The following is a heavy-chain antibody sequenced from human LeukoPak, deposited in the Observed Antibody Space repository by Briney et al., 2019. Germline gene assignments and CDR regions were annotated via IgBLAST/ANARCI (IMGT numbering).Heavy chain of an antibody. Sequence: GGSLRLSCAASGFTFDDYAMHWVRQAPGKGLEWVSGISWNSGSIGYADSVKGRFTISRDNAKNSLYLQMNSLRAEDTALYYCAKDPEVTTGGGYDYWGQGTLVTVSS. CDR1: GFTFDDYA. CDR2: ISWNSGSI. V-gene: IGHV3-9*01. J-gene: IGHJ4*02. D-gene: IGHD4-17*01. CDR3: AKDPEVTTGGGYDY.